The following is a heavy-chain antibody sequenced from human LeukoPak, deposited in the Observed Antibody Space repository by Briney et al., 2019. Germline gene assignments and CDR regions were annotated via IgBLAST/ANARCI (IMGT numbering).Heavy chain of an antibody. CDR3: ARGLGYCSSTSCYRPQFDP. J-gene: IGHJ5*02. CDR1: GGSFSGYY. V-gene: IGHV4-34*01. D-gene: IGHD2-2*01. CDR2: INHSGST. Sequence: SETLSLTCAVYGGSFSGYYWSWIRQPPGKGLEWIGEINHSGSTNYNPSLKSRVTISVDTSKNQFSLKLSSVTAADTAVYYCARGLGYCSSTSCYRPQFDPWGQGTLVTVSS.